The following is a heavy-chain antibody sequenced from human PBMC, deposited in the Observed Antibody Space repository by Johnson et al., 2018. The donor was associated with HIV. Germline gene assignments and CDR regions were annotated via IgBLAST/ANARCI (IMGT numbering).Heavy chain of an antibody. CDR3: ATRTQDKGAFDI. J-gene: IGHJ3*02. Sequence: EVQLVESGGGWVQPGGSLRLSCEASGFTVGSNSMSWVRQAPGKGLEWVSVIQSGENTLYADSVKGRFTISRDNAKNSLYLQMNSLRAGDTAVYYCATRTQDKGAFDIWGQGTMVTVSS. CDR1: GFTVGSNS. V-gene: IGHV3-66*01. CDR2: IQSGENT. D-gene: IGHD1-14*01.